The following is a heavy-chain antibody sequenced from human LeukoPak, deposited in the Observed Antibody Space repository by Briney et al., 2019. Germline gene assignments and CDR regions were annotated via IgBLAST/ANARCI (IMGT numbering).Heavy chain of an antibody. V-gene: IGHV3-21*01. Sequence: GGSLRLSCAASGFTFDDYGMSWVRQAPGKGLEWVSSISSSSSYIYYADSVKGRFTISRDNAKNSLYLQMNSLRAEDTAVYYCARDLPTHDAFDIWGQGTMVTVSS. CDR3: ARDLPTHDAFDI. CDR2: ISSSSSYI. CDR1: GFTFDDYG. J-gene: IGHJ3*02.